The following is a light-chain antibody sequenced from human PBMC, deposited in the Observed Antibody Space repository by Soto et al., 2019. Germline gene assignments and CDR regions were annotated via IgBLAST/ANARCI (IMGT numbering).Light chain of an antibody. CDR3: QQYGSLPIT. CDR2: GPH. CDR1: QSISSAY. J-gene: IGKJ5*01. Sequence: EIVWTQSPGTLSLSPGERATLSCRASQSISSAYIAWYQQKPGQTPRLLIYGPHTRAAGIPDRFSGSGSGTDFTLTINRLEPEDFGVYCCQQYGSLPITFGQGTRLEIK. V-gene: IGKV3-20*01.